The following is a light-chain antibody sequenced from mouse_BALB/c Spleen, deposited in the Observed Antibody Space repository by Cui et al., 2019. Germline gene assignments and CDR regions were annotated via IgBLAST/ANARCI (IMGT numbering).Light chain of an antibody. V-gene: IGKV4-58*01. Sequence: ENVPTHSPAIMAASLGQKVTMNCSASSSVSSSYLHWYQQKSGASPKPLIHRTSNLASGVPARFSGSGSGTSYSLTISSVEAEDDATYYCQQWSGYPSLTFGAGTKLELK. CDR3: QQWSGYPSLT. J-gene: IGKJ5*01. CDR1: SSVSSSY. CDR2: RTS.